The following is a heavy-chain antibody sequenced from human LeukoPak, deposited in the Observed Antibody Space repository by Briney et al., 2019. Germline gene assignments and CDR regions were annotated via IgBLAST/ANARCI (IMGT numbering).Heavy chain of an antibody. V-gene: IGHV5-51*01. CDR1: GYTFTTYW. CDR2: IYPGDSAT. J-gene: IGHJ4*02. Sequence: GESLKISCKGSGYTFTTYWIGWVRQMPGKGLEWMGVIYPGDSATRYSPSFQGQVTISADKSISTAYLQWSSLKASGTAMYYCARLTGGYCSGDSCYSTLDYWGQGTLVTVSS. CDR3: ARLTGGYCSGDSCYSTLDY. D-gene: IGHD2-15*01.